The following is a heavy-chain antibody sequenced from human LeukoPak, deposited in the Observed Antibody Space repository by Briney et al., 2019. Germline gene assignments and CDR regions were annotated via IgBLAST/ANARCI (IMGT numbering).Heavy chain of an antibody. V-gene: IGHV4-34*01. CDR1: GGSFSGYY. J-gene: IGHJ6*02. Sequence: SETLSLTCAVYGGSFSGYYWSWIRQPPGKGLEWIGEINHSGSTNYNPSLTSRVTISVDTSKNQFSLKLSSVAAADTAVFYCARVPPVGATSFYYYYGMDVWGQGTTVTVSS. CDR2: INHSGST. D-gene: IGHD1-26*01. CDR3: ARVPPVGATSFYYYYGMDV.